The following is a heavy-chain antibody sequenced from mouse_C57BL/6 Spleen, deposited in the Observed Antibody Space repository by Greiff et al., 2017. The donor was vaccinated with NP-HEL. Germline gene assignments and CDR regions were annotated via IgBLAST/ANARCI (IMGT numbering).Heavy chain of an antibody. CDR1: GFTFSDYY. CDR2: INYDGSST. V-gene: IGHV5-16*01. CDR3: ARGYYSNPGDY. Sequence: EVHLVESEGGLVQPGSSMKLSCTASGFTFSDYYMAWVRQVPEKGLEWVANINYDGSSTYYLDSLKSRFIISRDNAKNILYLQMSSLKSEDTATYYCARGYYSNPGDYWGQGTSVTVSS. D-gene: IGHD2-5*01. J-gene: IGHJ4*01.